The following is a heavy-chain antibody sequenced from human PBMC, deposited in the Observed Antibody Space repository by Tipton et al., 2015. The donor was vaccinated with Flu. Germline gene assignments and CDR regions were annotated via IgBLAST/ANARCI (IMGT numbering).Heavy chain of an antibody. V-gene: IGHV4-38-2*02. Sequence: GLVKPSETLSLICTVSDYSISSGYYWGWIRQPPGKGLEWIGCISHSGRTYYNPSLKSRVTISVDTSKNQFSLKLSSVTAADTAVYYCARVAHNWNYSIDYWGQGTLVTVSS. CDR3: ARVAHNWNYSIDY. D-gene: IGHD1-7*01. J-gene: IGHJ4*02. CDR2: ISHSGRT. CDR1: DYSISSGYY.